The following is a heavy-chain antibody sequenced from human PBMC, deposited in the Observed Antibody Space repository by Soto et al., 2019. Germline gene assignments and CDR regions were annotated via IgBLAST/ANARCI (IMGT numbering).Heavy chain of an antibody. CDR2: IGGSGGNR. Sequence: EVQLLESGGGLVQPGGSLRLSCAASGFTFNAYAMTWVRQAPGKGLEWVSAIGGSGGNRYYADSVRGRFTISRDNSKDTVDLQMNSLRVVDTAVYYCARGASDYINSVDNWGQGILGTVSS. V-gene: IGHV3-23*01. J-gene: IGHJ4*02. CDR3: ARGASDYINSVDN. CDR1: GFTFNAYA. D-gene: IGHD4-4*01.